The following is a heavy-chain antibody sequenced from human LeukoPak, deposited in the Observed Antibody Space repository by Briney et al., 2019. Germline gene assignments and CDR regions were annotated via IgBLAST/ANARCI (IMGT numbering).Heavy chain of an antibody. V-gene: IGHV3-23*01. Sequence: GGSLRLSCAASGFTFSSYAMSWVRQAPGKGLEWVSAISGSGGSTYYADSVKGRFTISRDNSKNTLYLQMNSLRAEDTAVYYCAIPLRFLEWLFEDYWGQGTLVTVSS. CDR2: ISGSGGST. J-gene: IGHJ4*02. D-gene: IGHD3-3*01. CDR1: GFTFSSYA. CDR3: AIPLRFLEWLFEDY.